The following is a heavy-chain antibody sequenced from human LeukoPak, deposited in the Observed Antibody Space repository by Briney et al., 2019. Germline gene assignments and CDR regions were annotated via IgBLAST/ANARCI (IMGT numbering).Heavy chain of an antibody. Sequence: SETLSLTCTVSGGSISSSSYYWGWIRQPPGKGLEWIGSIYYSGSTYYNPSLKSRVTISVDTSKNQFSLKLSSVTAADTAVYYGLSGVSAIGYYYYGMDVWGQGTTVTVSS. CDR1: GGSISSSSYY. V-gene: IGHV4-39*01. CDR3: LSGVSAIGYYYYGMDV. J-gene: IGHJ6*02. CDR2: IYYSGST. D-gene: IGHD2-8*01.